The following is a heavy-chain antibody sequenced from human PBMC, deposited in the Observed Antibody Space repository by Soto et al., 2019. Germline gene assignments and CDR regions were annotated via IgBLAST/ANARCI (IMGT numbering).Heavy chain of an antibody. D-gene: IGHD6-19*01. CDR1: GYSFSNSW. CDR2: IYPGDSDS. Sequence: GESLKISCKGSGYSFSNSWIAWVRQMPGKGLEWMGIIYPGDSDSRCSPSFQGQVSISADKSINTAYLQWSSLKASDTAMYYCARHDAYSSSVFWGQGTLVTVSS. CDR3: ARHDAYSSSVF. V-gene: IGHV5-51*01. J-gene: IGHJ4*02.